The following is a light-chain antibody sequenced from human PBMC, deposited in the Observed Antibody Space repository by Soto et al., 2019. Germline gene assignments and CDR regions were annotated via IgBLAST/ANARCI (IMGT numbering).Light chain of an antibody. J-gene: IGKJ2*01. V-gene: IGKV3-20*01. CDR2: STS. CDR3: QQYDSSPHT. CDR1: QSVSSNY. Sequence: EIVLTQSPGTLSLSPGERATLSCRASQSVSSNYLAWYQQKPGQAPRLLLYSTSSRATGIPDRFSGSGSGTDFTLTISRLEPEDFAVYYCQQYDSSPHTFGQGTKLEIK.